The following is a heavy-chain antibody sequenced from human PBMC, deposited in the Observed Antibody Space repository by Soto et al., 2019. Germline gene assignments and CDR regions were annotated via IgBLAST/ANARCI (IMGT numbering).Heavy chain of an antibody. CDR1: GFTFRRYG. Sequence: GGSLCLSCAASGFTFRRYGLHWVRQAPGKGLAWVAVISHAGSNKYYADSVKGRFNICRDNSKTTLYLQMNSLRAEDTAVYYCAKVAPAIYPGSYCDYWGQGTPVTVAS. D-gene: IGHD2-15*01. V-gene: IGHV3-30*18. J-gene: IGHJ4*02. CDR2: ISHAGSNK. CDR3: AKVAPAIYPGSYCDY.